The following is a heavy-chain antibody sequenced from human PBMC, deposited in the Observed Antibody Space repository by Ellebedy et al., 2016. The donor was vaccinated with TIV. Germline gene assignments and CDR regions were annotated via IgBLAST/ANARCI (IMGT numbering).Heavy chain of an antibody. CDR3: TTGVYGTSSATWWDH. Sequence: GESLKISCAASGFTFSNAWVSWVRQAPGKGLEWVGRIKSTSDGGTADYAAPVKGRFTISRDDSKNTLYLQMNSLKTEDTAVYYCTTGVYGTSSATWWDHWGQGTLVTVSS. CDR2: IKSTSDGGTA. V-gene: IGHV3-15*01. CDR1: GFTFSNAW. D-gene: IGHD1-1*01. J-gene: IGHJ4*02.